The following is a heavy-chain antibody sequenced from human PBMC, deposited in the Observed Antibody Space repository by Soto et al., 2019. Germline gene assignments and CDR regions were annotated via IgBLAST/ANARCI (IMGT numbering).Heavy chain of an antibody. Sequence: GESLKISCKGSGYSFTNYWIAWVRQMPGEGLEWMGIIYPGDSDTRYSPSFQGQVTISADKSVTTAYLQWSSLKASDTATYYCARPGGSCSGGTCYHYYFDFWGHGTLVTVSS. CDR2: IYPGDSDT. D-gene: IGHD2-15*01. V-gene: IGHV5-51*01. J-gene: IGHJ4*01. CDR1: GYSFTNYW. CDR3: ARPGGSCSGGTCYHYYFDF.